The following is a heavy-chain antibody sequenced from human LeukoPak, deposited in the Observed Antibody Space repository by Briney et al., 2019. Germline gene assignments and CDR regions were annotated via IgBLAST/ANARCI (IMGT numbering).Heavy chain of an antibody. CDR3: ARHSPPTNYYDSSNYGFDY. CDR2: IYYSGST. D-gene: IGHD3-22*01. V-gene: IGHV4-39*01. Sequence: SETLSLTCTVSGGSISSSSYYWGWIRQPPGKGPEWIGSIYYSGSTYYNPSLKSRVTISVDTSKNQFSLKLSSVTAADTAVYYRARHSPPTNYYDSSNYGFDYWGQGTLVTVSS. J-gene: IGHJ4*02. CDR1: GGSISSSSYY.